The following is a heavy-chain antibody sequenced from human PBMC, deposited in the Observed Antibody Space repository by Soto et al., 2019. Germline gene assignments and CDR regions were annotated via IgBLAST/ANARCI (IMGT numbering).Heavy chain of an antibody. V-gene: IGHV4-4*02. CDR1: GDSISSSNW. Sequence: SETLSLTCAVSGDSISSSNWWSWVRQAPGKGLECIGEIYHSGATTYNPSLKSRATISVDPSNNHFSLKMTSVTAADTAVYFCARDLGTGTDYWGRGTLVTVSS. CDR3: ARDLGTGTDY. J-gene: IGHJ4*02. CDR2: IYHSGAT.